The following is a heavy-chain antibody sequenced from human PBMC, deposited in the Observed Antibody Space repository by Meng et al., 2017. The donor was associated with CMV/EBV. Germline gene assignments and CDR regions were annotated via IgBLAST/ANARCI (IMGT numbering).Heavy chain of an antibody. CDR3: ARGYNWFDP. CDR2: IKQDGSEK. CDR1: GFTFSSYA. V-gene: IGHV3-7*01. Sequence: GSLKISCAASGFTFSSYAMSWVRQAPGKGLEWVANIKQDGSEKYYVDSVKGRFTISRDNAKNSLYLQMNSLRAEDTAVYYCARGYNWFDPWGQGTLVTVSS. J-gene: IGHJ5*02.